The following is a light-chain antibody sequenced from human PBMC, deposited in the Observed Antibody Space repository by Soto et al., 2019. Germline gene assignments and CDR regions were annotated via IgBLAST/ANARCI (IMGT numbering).Light chain of an antibody. CDR2: DVS. V-gene: IGLV2-14*01. J-gene: IGLJ1*01. CDR1: RSGIDAYNY. CDR3: GSYTTSSNHV. Sequence: QSVLTQPASVSGAPGQSITICRTETRSGIDAYNYVSWHQQHPSKAPEHMIYDVSNRPSEISNRFSGSKSGNTASLTISGLQAEDEAEYYCGSYTTSSNHVFGTGS.